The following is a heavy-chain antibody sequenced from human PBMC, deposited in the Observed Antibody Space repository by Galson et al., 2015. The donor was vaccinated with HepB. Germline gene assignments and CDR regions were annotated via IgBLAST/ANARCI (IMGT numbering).Heavy chain of an antibody. CDR3: ARDPQYYYGSGSYSDDY. CDR2: INTNTGNP. Sequence: SVKVSCKASGYTFTSYAMNWVRQAPGQGLEWMGWINTNTGNPTYAQGFTGRFVFSLDTSVSTAYLQISSLKAEDTAVYYCARDPQYYYGSGSYSDDYWGQGTLVTVSS. D-gene: IGHD3-10*01. V-gene: IGHV7-4-1*02. J-gene: IGHJ4*02. CDR1: GYTFTSYA.